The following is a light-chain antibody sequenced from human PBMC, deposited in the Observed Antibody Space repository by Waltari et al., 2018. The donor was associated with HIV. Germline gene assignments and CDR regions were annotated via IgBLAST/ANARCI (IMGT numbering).Light chain of an antibody. CDR3: AAWDDSLDAWV. Sequence: QSVLTQPPSASGTPGKRGTIPCSGSSPNIGRKSVNWFQQVPGTAPKLLMYSDNQRPSGVPDRFSGSKSGTSASLAISGLQSEDEADYYCAAWDDSLDAWVFGGGTRLTVL. V-gene: IGLV1-44*01. CDR2: SDN. CDR1: SPNIGRKS. J-gene: IGLJ3*02.